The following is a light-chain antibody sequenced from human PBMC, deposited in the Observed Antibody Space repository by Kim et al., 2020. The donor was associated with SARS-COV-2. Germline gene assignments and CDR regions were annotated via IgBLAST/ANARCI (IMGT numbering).Light chain of an antibody. J-gene: IGLJ3*02. CDR3: QSYDSSLSGAV. CDR1: SSNIGAYD. CDR2: ANT. Sequence: QSVLTQPPSVSGAPGQRVTISCTGSSSNIGAYDVHWYQQLPGMAPQLLMYANTNRPSGVPDRFSGSKSGTSASLAITGLQAEDEADYFCQSYDSSLSGAVFGGGTQLTVL. V-gene: IGLV1-40*01.